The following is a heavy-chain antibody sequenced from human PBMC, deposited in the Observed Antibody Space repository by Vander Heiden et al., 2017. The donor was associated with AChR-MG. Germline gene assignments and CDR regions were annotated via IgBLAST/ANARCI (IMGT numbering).Heavy chain of an antibody. Sequence: QVQLVQSGAEVKKPRSSVKVSCRASGGTSSSYSIGWVRQAPGQGLEWMGGIIPVFGSATYAQKFQGRVTITADKSTSTAYVELNSLTSDDTAVYYCARDRRFCTGSSCPYWYFDLWGRGTLVTVSS. CDR2: IIPVFGSA. CDR1: GGTSSSYS. J-gene: IGHJ2*01. D-gene: IGHD2-15*01. V-gene: IGHV1-69*06. CDR3: ARDRRFCTGSSCPYWYFDL.